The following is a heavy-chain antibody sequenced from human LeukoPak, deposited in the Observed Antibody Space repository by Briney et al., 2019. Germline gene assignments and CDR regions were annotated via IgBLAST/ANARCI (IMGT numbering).Heavy chain of an antibody. Sequence: SQTLSLTCAVSGGSISRGGYSWSWIRQPPGKGLEWIGYIYQSWSTYYNPSLKRRVTISVDRSKNQFSLNLSSVTAADTAVYYCARVLTVTTGRASWFDPWGQGTLVTVSS. J-gene: IGHJ5*02. D-gene: IGHD4-17*01. CDR1: GGSISRGGYS. CDR3: ARVLTVTTGRASWFDP. CDR2: IYQSWST. V-gene: IGHV4-30-2*01.